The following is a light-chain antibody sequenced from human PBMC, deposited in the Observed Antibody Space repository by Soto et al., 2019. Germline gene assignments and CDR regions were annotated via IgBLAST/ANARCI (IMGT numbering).Light chain of an antibody. CDR1: QSISSW. CDR3: QQYNSYLLT. V-gene: IGKV1-5*02. J-gene: IGKJ4*01. Sequence: DIQMTQSPSTLSSSVGDRVTIIFRASQSISSWLAWYQQKPGKAPKLLIYDASSLESGVPSRFSGSGSGTEFTLTISSLQPDDFATYYCQQYNSYLLTFGGGTKVDIK. CDR2: DAS.